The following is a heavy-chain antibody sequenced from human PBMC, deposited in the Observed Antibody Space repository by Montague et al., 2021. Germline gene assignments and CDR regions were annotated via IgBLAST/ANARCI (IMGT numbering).Heavy chain of an antibody. CDR3: AGHSVGFESYYNGLDV. Sequence: SETLSLTCAVYGGSFNAYYWSWIRQSPGKGLEWIGEIHHRGSIYYDPTTDYNPSLQSRVTIAVDASKNQFFLRLRSVTAADTAVYYCAGHSVGFESYYNGLDVWGRGTPVIVSS. V-gene: IGHV4-34*01. D-gene: IGHD3-10*01. J-gene: IGHJ6*02. CDR2: IHHRGSIYYDPTT. CDR1: GGSFNAYY.